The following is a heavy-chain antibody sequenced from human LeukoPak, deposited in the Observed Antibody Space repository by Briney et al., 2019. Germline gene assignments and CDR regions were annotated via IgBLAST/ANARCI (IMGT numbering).Heavy chain of an antibody. Sequence: GGSLRLSCAASGFTFSSYGIDSVRQAPGKGLEWVAFIRYDGSNKSYADSVKGGFTMSRANSTYTLYLQMNSLRAEDTAVYYCAKDPDYGDYYFDYWGQGTLVTVSS. V-gene: IGHV3-30*02. CDR3: AKDPDYGDYYFDY. CDR1: GFTFSSYG. J-gene: IGHJ4*02. CDR2: IRYDGSNK. D-gene: IGHD4-17*01.